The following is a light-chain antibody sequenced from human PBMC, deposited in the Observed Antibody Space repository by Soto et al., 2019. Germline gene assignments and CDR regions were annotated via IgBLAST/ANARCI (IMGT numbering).Light chain of an antibody. Sequence: DIQMTQSPASLSASVGDRVAITCRASQPISSSLNWYQQKPGQAPKLLIYAASTLQSGVPSRFSGSGSGTDFTLTISSLQPEDFATYYCQQLERYPSTFGGGTKVEIK. V-gene: IGKV1-39*01. CDR3: QQLERYPST. CDR2: AAS. J-gene: IGKJ4*01. CDR1: QPISSS.